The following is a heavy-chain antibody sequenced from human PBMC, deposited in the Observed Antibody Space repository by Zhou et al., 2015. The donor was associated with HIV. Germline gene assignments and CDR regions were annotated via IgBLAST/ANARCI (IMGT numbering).Heavy chain of an antibody. CDR2: IIPSFDTK. Sequence: QVQLVQSGAEVKKPGSSVKVSCTGPRDTFNNYPISWVRQAPGQGLEWMGGIIPSFDTKNYAQKFLGRLTITADESTSTSYMELSGLRSEDTAIYFCARAPEEGATENYFDYWGQGTLVTVSS. D-gene: IGHD1-26*01. J-gene: IGHJ4*02. CDR1: RDTFNNYP. V-gene: IGHV1-69*01. CDR3: ARAPEEGATENYFDY.